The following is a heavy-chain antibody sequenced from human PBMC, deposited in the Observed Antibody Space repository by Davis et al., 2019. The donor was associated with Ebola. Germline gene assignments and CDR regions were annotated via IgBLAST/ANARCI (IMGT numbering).Heavy chain of an antibody. CDR1: GGSISSSSYY. Sequence: SETLSLTCTVSGGSISSSSYYWGWIRQPPGKGLEWIGEINHSGSTNYNPSLKSRVTISVDTSKNQFSLKLSSVTAADTAVYYCARGEWGYCSSTSCYRDYYYGMDVWGQGTTVTVSS. J-gene: IGHJ6*02. D-gene: IGHD2-2*02. CDR3: ARGEWGYCSSTSCYRDYYYGMDV. V-gene: IGHV4-39*07. CDR2: INHSGST.